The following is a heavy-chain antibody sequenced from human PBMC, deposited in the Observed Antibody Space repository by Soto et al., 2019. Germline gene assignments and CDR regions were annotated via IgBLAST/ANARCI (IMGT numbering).Heavy chain of an antibody. CDR3: ARDRSGVAAAGTEFDY. CDR2: ISAYNGNT. J-gene: IGHJ4*02. CDR1: GYTFTSYG. D-gene: IGHD6-13*01. Sequence: VKVSCKASGYTFTSYGISWVRQAPGQGLEWMGWISAYNGNTNYAQKLQGRVTMTTDTSTSTAYMELRSLRSDDTAVYYCARDRSGVAAAGTEFDYWGQGTLVTVSS. V-gene: IGHV1-18*01.